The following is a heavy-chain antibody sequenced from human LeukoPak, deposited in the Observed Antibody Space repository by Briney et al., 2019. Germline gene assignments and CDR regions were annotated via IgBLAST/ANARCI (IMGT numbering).Heavy chain of an antibody. CDR2: IYYSGST. CDR1: GGSISSYY. D-gene: IGHD5-12*01. J-gene: IGHJ4*02. V-gene: IGHV4-59*08. CDR3: ARRGYSGYDGPKNGCYFDY. Sequence: SETLSLTCTVSGGSISSYYWSWIRQPPGKGLEWIGYIYYSGSTNYNPSLKSRVTISVDTSKNQFSLKLSSVTAADTAVYYCARRGYSGYDGPKNGCYFDYWGQGTLVTVSS.